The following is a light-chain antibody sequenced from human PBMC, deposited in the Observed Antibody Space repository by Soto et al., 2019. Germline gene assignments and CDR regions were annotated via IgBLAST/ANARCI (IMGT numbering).Light chain of an antibody. CDR2: TIN. CDR1: SSNIGSNT. V-gene: IGLV1-44*01. Sequence: QSVLTQPPSASGTPGQRVTISCSGSSSNIGSNTVNWYQQLPGTAPKLLIYTINQRPSGVPDRFSGSRSGTSASLAISGLQSEDEAHYYCVAWYDSLNGVVFGGGTKLTVL. CDR3: VAWYDSLNGVV. J-gene: IGLJ3*02.